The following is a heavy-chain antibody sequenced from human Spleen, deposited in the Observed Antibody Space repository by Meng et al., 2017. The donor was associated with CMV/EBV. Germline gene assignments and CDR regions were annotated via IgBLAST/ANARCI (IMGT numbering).Heavy chain of an antibody. CDR2: IIPILGIA. D-gene: IGHD6-13*01. Sequence: SVKVSCKASGGTFSSYTISWVRQAPGQGLEWMGRIIPILGIANYAQKFQGRVTITADKSTSTAYMELRSLRSDDTAVYYCARAPAAGMGLNDYWGQGTLVTVSS. CDR1: GGTFSSYT. CDR3: ARAPAAGMGLNDY. J-gene: IGHJ4*02. V-gene: IGHV1-69*02.